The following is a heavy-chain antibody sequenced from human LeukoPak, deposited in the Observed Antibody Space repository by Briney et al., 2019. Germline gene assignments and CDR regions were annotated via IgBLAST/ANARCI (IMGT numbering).Heavy chain of an antibody. D-gene: IGHD1-20*01. J-gene: IGHJ6*02. V-gene: IGHV3-33*01. CDR2: IWYNGANK. CDR1: GSTFSSFA. CDR3: ARDNFQLSKDYYYGMDV. Sequence: GGSLRLSCAASGSTFSSFAMHWVRQAPGKGLEWLTVIWYNGANKYYADSVKGRFTISRDNSKNTLYLQMNSLRADDTAVYYCARDNFQLSKDYYYGMDVWGQGTTVTVSS.